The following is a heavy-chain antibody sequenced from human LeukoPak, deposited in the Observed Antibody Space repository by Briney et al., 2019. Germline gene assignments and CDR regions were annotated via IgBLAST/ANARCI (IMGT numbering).Heavy chain of an antibody. CDR1: GFTFSSYW. V-gene: IGHV3-7*01. D-gene: IGHD2-15*01. J-gene: IGHJ3*02. Sequence: GGSLRLSCAASGFTFSSYWMSWVRQAPGKGLEWVANIKQDGSEKYYVDSVKGRFTISRDNAKNSLYLQMNSLRAEDTAVYYCARDLRCSGGSCYSDDAFDIWGQGTMVTVSS. CDR3: ARDLRCSGGSCYSDDAFDI. CDR2: IKQDGSEK.